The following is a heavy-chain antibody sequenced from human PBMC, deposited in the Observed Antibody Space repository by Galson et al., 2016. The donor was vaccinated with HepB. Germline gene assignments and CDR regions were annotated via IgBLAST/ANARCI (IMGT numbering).Heavy chain of an antibody. CDR2: IWYDENKK. Sequence: SLRLSCAASGFTFSNYGMHWVRQTPGKGLEWVAIIWYDENKKFYTDSVKGRFTISRDNAKNTVYLQMNSLRAEDTALYYCVREDYGDDPVYYYYYGMDVWGQGTTVTVSS. J-gene: IGHJ6*02. D-gene: IGHD4-17*01. CDR3: VREDYGDDPVYYYYYGMDV. V-gene: IGHV3-33*01. CDR1: GFTFSNYG.